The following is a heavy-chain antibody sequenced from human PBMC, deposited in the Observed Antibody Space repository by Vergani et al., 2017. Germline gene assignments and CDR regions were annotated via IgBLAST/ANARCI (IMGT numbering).Heavy chain of an antibody. Sequence: QESGPGLVKPSETLSLTCAVSGYSISSGYYRGWIRQPPGKALDWLALIYWNDDQHYSPSLNNRVAITKDTSKNQVVLTMTNMDYVDTSTYYCVYRKTECGATGYFYPFFYYYYMDVWGKGTTVTVSS. V-gene: IGHV2-5*04. CDR3: VYRKTECGATGYFYPFFYYYYMDV. CDR2: IYWNDDQ. D-gene: IGHD3-9*01. J-gene: IGHJ6*03. CDR1: GYSISSGYYR.